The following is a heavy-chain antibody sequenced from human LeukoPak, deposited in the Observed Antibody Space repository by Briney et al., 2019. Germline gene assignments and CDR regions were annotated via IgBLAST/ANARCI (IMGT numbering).Heavy chain of an antibody. CDR1: GFTFSSYG. Sequence: GGSLRLSCAASGFTFSSYGMHWVRQAPGKGLEWVAFIRYDGSNKYYADSVKGRFTISRHSAKNSVYLQMNSLRAEDTAIYYCARVGALSTAAASDYWGQGTLVTVSS. D-gene: IGHD6-13*01. J-gene: IGHJ4*02. CDR3: ARVGALSTAAASDY. V-gene: IGHV3-30*02. CDR2: IRYDGSNK.